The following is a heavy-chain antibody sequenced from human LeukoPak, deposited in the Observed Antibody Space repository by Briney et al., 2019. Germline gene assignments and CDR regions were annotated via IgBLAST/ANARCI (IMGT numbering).Heavy chain of an antibody. J-gene: IGHJ5*02. D-gene: IGHD2-15*01. Sequence: GGSLRLSCVASGFTFSGFSMSWVRQPPGKGLEWVSVIASGGDITYYADSVKGRFTISRDNSKSTLYLQLNSLRAEDTALYYCARDRYCSGGSCSSVRFDPWGQGTLVTVSS. V-gene: IGHV3-23*01. CDR1: GFTFSGFS. CDR3: ARDRYCSGGSCSSVRFDP. CDR2: IASGGDIT.